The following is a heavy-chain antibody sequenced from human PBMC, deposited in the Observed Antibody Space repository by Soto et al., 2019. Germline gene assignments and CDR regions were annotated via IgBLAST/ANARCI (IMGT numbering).Heavy chain of an antibody. CDR3: ATGGDNRFFFDDP. CDR2: VDPVDGET. D-gene: IGHD3-3*01. J-gene: IGHJ5*02. V-gene: IGHV1-69-2*01. CDR1: GYTFIDYY. Sequence: EVQLVQSGTEVKKPGATVKISCKVSGYTFIDYYIHWVKQAPGKGLEGVELVDPVDGETVYAEKFRGRVSMTADTSTDTAYMELRSLSSDDTAVNYCATGGDNRFFFDDPWGPGALVTVS.